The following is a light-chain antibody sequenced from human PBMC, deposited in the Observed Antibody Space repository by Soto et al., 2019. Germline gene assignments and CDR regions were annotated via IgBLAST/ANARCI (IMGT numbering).Light chain of an antibody. CDR1: QSVSSN. Sequence: EIVVTQSPATLSGSPGERATLSCRASQSVSSNLAWYQQKPGQAPRLLIYGASTRATGIPARFSGSGSGTEFTLTISSLQSEDFAVYYCQQYNNWLTFGGGTKVEIK. CDR3: QQYNNWLT. J-gene: IGKJ4*01. CDR2: GAS. V-gene: IGKV3-15*01.